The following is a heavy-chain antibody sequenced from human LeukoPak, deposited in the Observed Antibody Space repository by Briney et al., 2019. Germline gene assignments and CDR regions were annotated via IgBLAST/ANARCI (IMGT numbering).Heavy chain of an antibody. V-gene: IGHV3-21*01. J-gene: IGHJ6*02. CDR3: ASNKVRGVIILGYYYGMDV. CDR2: ISSSSSYI. D-gene: IGHD3-10*01. CDR1: GFTFRSYS. Sequence: GGSLRLSYAASGFTFRSYSMNWVRQAPGKGLEWVSSISSSSSYIYYADSVKGRFTISRDNAKNSLYLQMNSLRAEDTAVYYCASNKVRGVIILGYYYGMDVWGQGTTVTVPS.